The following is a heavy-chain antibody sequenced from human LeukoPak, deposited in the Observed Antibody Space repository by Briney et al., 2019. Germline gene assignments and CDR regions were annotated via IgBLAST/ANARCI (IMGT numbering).Heavy chain of an antibody. V-gene: IGHV3-21*01. Sequence: GGSLRLSCAASGFIFSSYSMNWVRQAPGKGLEWVSSISSRSSYIYYADSVKGRFTISRDNAKNSLYLQTNSLRAEDTAVYYCARKGGYYDSSAYYYMDVWGKGTTVTVSS. D-gene: IGHD3-22*01. CDR2: ISSRSSYI. CDR1: GFIFSSYS. CDR3: ARKGGYYDSSAYYYMDV. J-gene: IGHJ6*03.